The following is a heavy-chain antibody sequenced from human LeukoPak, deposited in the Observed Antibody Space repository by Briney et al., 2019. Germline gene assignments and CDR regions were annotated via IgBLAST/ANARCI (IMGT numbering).Heavy chain of an antibody. CDR1: GFTFSSYA. Sequence: GGSLRLSCAASGFTFSSYAMHWVRQAPGKGLEWVAVISYDGSNKYYADSVEGRFTISRDDSKNTVYLQMNSLRVEDTAIYYCARCVTGWPNWFAPWGQGTLVTVSS. J-gene: IGHJ5*02. V-gene: IGHV3-30-3*01. CDR3: ARCVTGWPNWFAP. CDR2: ISYDGSNK. D-gene: IGHD6-19*01.